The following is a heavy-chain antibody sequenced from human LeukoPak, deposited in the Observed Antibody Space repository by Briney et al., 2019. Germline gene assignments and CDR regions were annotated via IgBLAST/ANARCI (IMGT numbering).Heavy chain of an antibody. Sequence: PGRSLRLSCAASGFTFSSYAMHWVRQAPGKGLEWVAVISYDGSNKYYADSVKGRFTISRDSATNTLYLQMNSLRAEDTAIYYCVRDGEYSHGIDFDYWGQGTLVTVSP. J-gene: IGHJ4*02. CDR3: VRDGEYSHGIDFDY. V-gene: IGHV3-30-3*01. CDR2: ISYDGSNK. CDR1: GFTFSSYA. D-gene: IGHD5-18*01.